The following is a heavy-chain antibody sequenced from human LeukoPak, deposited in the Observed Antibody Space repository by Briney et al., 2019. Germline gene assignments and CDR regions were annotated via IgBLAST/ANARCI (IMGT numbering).Heavy chain of an antibody. Sequence: GGSLRLSCAASGFTFSSYGMHWVRQAPGKGLEWVAVISYDGSNKYYADSVKGRFTISRDNSKNTLYLQMNSLRAEDTAVYYCARAMVTATTSYFDYWGQGTLVTVSS. CDR3: ARAMVTATTSYFDY. J-gene: IGHJ4*02. CDR1: GFTFSSYG. D-gene: IGHD2-21*02. CDR2: ISYDGSNK. V-gene: IGHV3-30*03.